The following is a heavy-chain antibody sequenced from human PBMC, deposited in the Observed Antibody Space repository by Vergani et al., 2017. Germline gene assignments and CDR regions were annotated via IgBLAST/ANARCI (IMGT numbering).Heavy chain of an antibody. Sequence: QVQLQEWGAGLLKTSETLSLTCGVSGGSFSDYYWSWIRQAPGMGLEWIGEVNHGGNTNYNPSLKSRVSISVDTSKNQFSLQLTSVTAAASALYFCASIARAPTRRNPPPDYWGQGILVTVSS. CDR1: GGSFSDYY. V-gene: IGHV4-34*01. CDR3: ASIARAPTRRNPPPDY. CDR2: VNHGGNT. D-gene: IGHD3-16*02. J-gene: IGHJ4*02.